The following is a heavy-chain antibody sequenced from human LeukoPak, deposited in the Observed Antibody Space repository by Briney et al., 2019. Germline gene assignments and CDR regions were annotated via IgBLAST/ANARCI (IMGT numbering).Heavy chain of an antibody. CDR2: IYAYGST. Sequence: PGGSLRLSCAASGFTVSGNYMSWVRQAPGKGLEWVSVIYAYGSTYYADSVKGRFTISRDNSNNMLYLQMNSLRAEDTAVYFCARVIAVSGEYFDYCGQGTLVTVSS. V-gene: IGHV3-66*01. CDR1: GFTVSGNY. J-gene: IGHJ4*02. D-gene: IGHD6-19*01. CDR3: ARVIAVSGEYFDY.